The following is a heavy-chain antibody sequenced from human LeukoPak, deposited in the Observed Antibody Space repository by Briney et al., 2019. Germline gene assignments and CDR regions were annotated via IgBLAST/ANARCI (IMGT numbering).Heavy chain of an antibody. Sequence: GASVKVSCKASGYTFTSYGISWVRQAPGQGLEWMGWISAYNGNTNYAQKLQGRVTMTTDTSTGTAYMELRSLRSDDTAVYYCARDPRHCSSTSCYPYPFDYWGQGTLVTVSS. CDR2: ISAYNGNT. CDR3: ARDPRHCSSTSCYPYPFDY. V-gene: IGHV1-18*01. D-gene: IGHD2-2*01. CDR1: GYTFTSYG. J-gene: IGHJ4*02.